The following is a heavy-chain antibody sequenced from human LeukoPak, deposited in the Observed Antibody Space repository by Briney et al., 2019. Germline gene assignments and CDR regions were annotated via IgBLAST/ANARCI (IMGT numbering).Heavy chain of an antibody. J-gene: IGHJ5*02. CDR2: ISAYNGNT. V-gene: IGHV1-18*01. Sequence: GASVKVSCKASGYTFTSYGISWVRQAPGQGLEWMGWISAYNGNTNYAQKLQSRVTMTTDTSTSTAYMELRSLRSDDTAVYYCARDITMVRGVIIISFDPWGQGTLVTVSS. CDR1: GYTFTSYG. D-gene: IGHD3-10*01. CDR3: ARDITMVRGVIIISFDP.